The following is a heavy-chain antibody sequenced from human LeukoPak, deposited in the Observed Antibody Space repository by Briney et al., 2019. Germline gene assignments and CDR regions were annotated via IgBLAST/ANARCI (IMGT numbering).Heavy chain of an antibody. CDR3: AKDSYGSGRGWYFDY. D-gene: IGHD3-10*01. CDR1: GFTFSSYA. CDR2: ISGSGGNT. J-gene: IGHJ4*02. Sequence: GGSLRLSCAASGFTFSSYAMSWVRQAPGKGLEWVSSISGSGGNTNYADSVKGRFTISRDNSKNTLYLQMNSLRAEDTGVYYCAKDSYGSGRGWYFDYWGQGTLVTVSS. V-gene: IGHV3-23*01.